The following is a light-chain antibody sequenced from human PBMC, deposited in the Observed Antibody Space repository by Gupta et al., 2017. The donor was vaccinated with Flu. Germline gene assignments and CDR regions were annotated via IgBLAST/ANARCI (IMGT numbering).Light chain of an antibody. Sequence: EIVLTQSPATLSLSPGERATLSCRASQSVSSYLAWYQQKPDQAPRLLIYDASNRATGIPARFSGSGSGTDFTLTISSLEPEDFAVYYCQQRFNSPLTFGRGTKVDIK. CDR1: QSVSSY. J-gene: IGKJ4*01. CDR2: DAS. V-gene: IGKV3-11*01. CDR3: QQRFNSPLT.